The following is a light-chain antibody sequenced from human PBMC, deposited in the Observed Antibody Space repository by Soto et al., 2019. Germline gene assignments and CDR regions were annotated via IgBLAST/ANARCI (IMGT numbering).Light chain of an antibody. Sequence: EVVLTQSPGTLSLSPGERVTVSCRASQNVRKYLAWYQQKPGQAPRLVIYGAGTRGTGVPDRFSGSGSGTDFTLTISRLEPEDFAMYYCQQYGSSPWTFGQGTKVEVQ. CDR1: QNVRKY. J-gene: IGKJ1*01. V-gene: IGKV3-20*01. CDR2: GAG. CDR3: QQYGSSPWT.